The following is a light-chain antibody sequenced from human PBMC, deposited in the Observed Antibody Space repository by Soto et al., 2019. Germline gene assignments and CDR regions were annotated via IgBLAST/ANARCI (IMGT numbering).Light chain of an antibody. V-gene: IGLV3-25*02. CDR3: QSTDSSGSYV. J-gene: IGLJ1*01. Sequence: SYELTQPPSVSVSPGQTARITCSGDTLPNQYVYWYQQKPGQAPILVMFKDSERPSGIPERFSGSTSGTAVTLTISGVQAEDEADYYCQSTDSSGSYVFGTGTKLTVL. CDR2: KDS. CDR1: TLPNQY.